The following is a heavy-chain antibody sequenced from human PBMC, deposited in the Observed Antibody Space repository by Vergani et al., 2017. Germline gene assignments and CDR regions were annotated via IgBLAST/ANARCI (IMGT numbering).Heavy chain of an antibody. Sequence: QVQLQESGPGLVKSSETLSLTCSVSFDSIRNLYCNWIRQPPGKGLEWIGSIRYSGTTYYNPSLGGRVTMSIDKSKNHFSLTLTSVTAADSAFYFCARGQTCYSRDWSTYFFYMDVWGKGTTVTVSS. CDR1: FDSIRNLY. D-gene: IGHD3/OR15-3a*01. V-gene: IGHV4-59*11. CDR2: IRYSGTT. CDR3: ARGQTCYSRDWSTYFFYMDV. J-gene: IGHJ6*03.